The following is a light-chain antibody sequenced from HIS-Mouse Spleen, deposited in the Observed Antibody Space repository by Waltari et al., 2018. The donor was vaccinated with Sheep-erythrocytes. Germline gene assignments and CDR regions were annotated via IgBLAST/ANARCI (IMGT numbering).Light chain of an antibody. Sequence: QAALTQPASVSGSPGQSITISCTGTSSDVGGYNYVSWYQQHPGNAPKLMIYDVSNRPSGVSNRFSGLQAEDEADYYCSSYTSSSTLVVFGGGTKLTVL. J-gene: IGLJ2*01. V-gene: IGLV2-14*03. CDR3: SSYTSSSTLVV. CDR1: SSDVGGYNY. CDR2: DVS.